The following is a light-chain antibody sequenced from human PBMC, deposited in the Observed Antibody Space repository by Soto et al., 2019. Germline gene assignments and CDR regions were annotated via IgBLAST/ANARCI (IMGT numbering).Light chain of an antibody. J-gene: IGLJ2*01. V-gene: IGLV2-8*01. CDR2: EVS. CDR1: SIDVGGYNY. Sequence: QSALTQPPSASGSPGQSVTISCIGTSIDVGGYNYVAWYQQHPGKAPKLMIYEVSKRPSGVPDRFSGSKSGNTASLNDSWLQDGVEADYFCSSYAASNNLGVSGEGTKHTVL. CDR3: SSYAASNNLGV.